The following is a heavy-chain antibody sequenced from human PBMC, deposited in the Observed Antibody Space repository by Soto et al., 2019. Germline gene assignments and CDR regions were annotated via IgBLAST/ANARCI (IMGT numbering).Heavy chain of an antibody. Sequence: QXLSGAGSGVTFGSYSMNWVLQAPGKGLEWVSYISSSSSTIYYADSVKGRFTISRDNAKNSLYLQMNSLRDEDTAVYYCARDCSGGSCYSDAFDIWGQGTMVTVSS. J-gene: IGHJ3*02. D-gene: IGHD2-15*01. V-gene: IGHV3-48*02. CDR2: ISSSSSTI. CDR1: GVTFGSYS. CDR3: ARDCSGGSCYSDAFDI.